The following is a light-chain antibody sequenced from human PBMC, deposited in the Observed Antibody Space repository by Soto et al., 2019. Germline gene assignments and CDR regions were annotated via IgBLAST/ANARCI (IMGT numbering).Light chain of an antibody. V-gene: IGKV1-12*01. CDR2: AAS. Sequence: VALGDRRIIKSRTSQRISSWLAWYQQKPGKAPKLLIYAASRVQSGIPSRFSGSGSCFDFPNTISSLQPEAWDSYYCHLANCWPPTFGGGTKVDI. CDR3: HLANCWPPT. J-gene: IGKJ4*01. CDR1: QRISSW.